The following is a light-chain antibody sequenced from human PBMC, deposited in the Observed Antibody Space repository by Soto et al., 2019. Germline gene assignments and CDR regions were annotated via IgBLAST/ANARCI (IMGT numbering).Light chain of an antibody. V-gene: IGKV1-39*01. CDR1: QPITKY. Sequence: DIQMAQSPSSLSASVGDRVTITCRASQPITKYLNWYRHKPGQAPKLLIHSTSTLESGVSSRFSGSGSGTDFCLTVSSLQPEDFATFYCQQSHRLPWTFGQGTRVDI. CDR3: QQSHRLPWT. CDR2: STS. J-gene: IGKJ1*01.